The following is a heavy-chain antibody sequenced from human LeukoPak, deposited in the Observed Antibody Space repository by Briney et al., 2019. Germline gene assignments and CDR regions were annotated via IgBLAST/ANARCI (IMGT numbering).Heavy chain of an antibody. CDR2: IGTAGVP. J-gene: IGHJ4*02. D-gene: IGHD3-10*01. CDR3: ARAAYYGSGSYVSYYFDY. V-gene: IGHV3-13*05. CDR1: GFTFSSYD. Sequence: GGSLRLSCAASGFTFSSYDMHWVRQATGKGLEWVSAIGTAGVPYYPGSVKGRFTISRENAKNSLYLQMNSLRAGDTAVYYCARAAYYGSGSYVSYYFDYWGQGTLVTVSS.